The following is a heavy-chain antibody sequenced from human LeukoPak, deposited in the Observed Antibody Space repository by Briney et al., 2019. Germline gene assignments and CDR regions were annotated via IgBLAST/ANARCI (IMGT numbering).Heavy chain of an antibody. D-gene: IGHD4/OR15-4a*01. CDR3: ARGLWWRPAAGKNWFDP. Sequence: PSETLSLTCAVYGGSFSGYYWSWIRQPPGKGLEWIGEINHSGSTNYNPSLKSRRTISVDTSKNQFSLKLSSVTAADTAVYYCARGLWWRPAAGKNWFDPWGQGTLVTVS. CDR2: INHSGST. CDR1: GGSFSGYY. J-gene: IGHJ5*02. V-gene: IGHV4-34*01.